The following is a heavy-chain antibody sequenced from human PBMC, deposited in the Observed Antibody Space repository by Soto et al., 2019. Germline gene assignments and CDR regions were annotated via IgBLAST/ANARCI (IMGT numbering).Heavy chain of an antibody. CDR1: GGFFKGYY. Sequence: SETLFPTLAGFGGFFKGYYRSRIRQAPRKGLEWIGEINHSGSTNYNPSLKSRVTISVDTSKNQFSLKLSSVTAADTAVYYCARSHYYYDSSGYYSRPRDAFDIWGQGTMVT. CDR2: INHSGST. V-gene: IGHV4-34*01. CDR3: ARSHYYYDSSGYYSRPRDAFDI. J-gene: IGHJ3*02. D-gene: IGHD3-22*01.